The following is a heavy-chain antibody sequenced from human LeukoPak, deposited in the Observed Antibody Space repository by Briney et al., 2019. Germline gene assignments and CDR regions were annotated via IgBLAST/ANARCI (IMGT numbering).Heavy chain of an antibody. CDR3: ARDRGRWLLPQGVFDY. J-gene: IGHJ4*02. Sequence: SETLSLTCTVSGGSISSGDYYWSWIRQPPGKGLEWIVYIYYSGSTYYNPSLKSRVTISVDTSKNQFSLKLSSVTAADTAVYYCARDRGRWLLPQGVFDYWGQGTLVTVSS. D-gene: IGHD3-22*01. CDR1: GGSISSGDYY. V-gene: IGHV4-30-4*01. CDR2: IYYSGST.